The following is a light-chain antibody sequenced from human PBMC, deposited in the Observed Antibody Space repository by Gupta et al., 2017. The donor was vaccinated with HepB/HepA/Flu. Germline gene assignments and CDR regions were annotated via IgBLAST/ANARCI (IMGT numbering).Light chain of an antibody. J-gene: IGLJ2*01. CDR3: QSYANSRSAWV. Sequence: QSVLTQPPSVSGAPGQRVTISCTGSSSNIGAGYDVHWYQQLPGTAPKLLIYEKSKRPSGVPDRFSGSKSGTSASLTISGLQAEDEADYYCQSYANSRSAWVFGGGTKLTVL. V-gene: IGLV1-40*01. CDR1: SSNIGAGYD. CDR2: EKS.